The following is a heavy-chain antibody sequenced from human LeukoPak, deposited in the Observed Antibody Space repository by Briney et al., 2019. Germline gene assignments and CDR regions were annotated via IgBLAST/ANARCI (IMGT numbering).Heavy chain of an antibody. CDR1: GGSISSYY. CDR3: ARGASYSSGYYHLMYYFDY. J-gene: IGHJ4*02. Sequence: SETLSLTCTVSGGSISSYYWSWIRQPPGKGLEWIGYINYSGSTNYNPSLKSRVTISVDTSKNQFSLKLSSVTAADTAVYYCARGASYSSGYYHLMYYFDYWGQGTLVTVSS. V-gene: IGHV4-59*01. D-gene: IGHD3-22*01. CDR2: INYSGST.